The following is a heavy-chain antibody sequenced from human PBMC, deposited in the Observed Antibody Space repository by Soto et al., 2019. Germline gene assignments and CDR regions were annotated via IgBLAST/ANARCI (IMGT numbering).Heavy chain of an antibody. J-gene: IGHJ1*01. CDR1: GFTFRSYV. Sequence: QVQLVESGGGVVQPGTSRRLSCVGSGFTFRSYVIHWVRQAPGKGLEWVALTSYDGSNKYYGDSVKGRFTISRDNSRNTVDLQMDRLMRDDTALYYCARWGTTGGLDVWCQGTLVSGSS. CDR3: ARWGTTGGLDV. D-gene: IGHD3-16*01. CDR2: TSYDGSNK. V-gene: IGHV3-33*05.